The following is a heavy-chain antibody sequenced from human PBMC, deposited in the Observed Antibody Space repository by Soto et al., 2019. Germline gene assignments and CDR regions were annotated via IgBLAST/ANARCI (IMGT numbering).Heavy chain of an antibody. V-gene: IGHV1-18*01. CDR3: ARMGDVPYYYYGLDV. D-gene: IGHD3-16*01. Sequence: QVQLVQSGGEVKKPGTSVKVSCKASGYTFTSYGISWVRQAPGQGLEWMGWISGYNGNTNYAQKFQGRVTMTTDTSTTTAYIELRSLSSDDTAVYYCARMGDVPYYYYGLDVWGPGTTVTVSS. CDR2: ISGYNGNT. J-gene: IGHJ6*02. CDR1: GYTFTSYG.